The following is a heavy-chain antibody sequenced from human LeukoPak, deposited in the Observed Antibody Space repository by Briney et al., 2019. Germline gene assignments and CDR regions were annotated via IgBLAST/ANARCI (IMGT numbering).Heavy chain of an antibody. J-gene: IGHJ5*02. V-gene: IGHV1-2*02. CDR1: GYTFTGYY. CDR2: INPNSGGT. CDR3: ARGPRIAVAGTEDWFDP. Sequence: ASVKVSCKASGYTFTGYYMHWLRQAPGQGLEWMGWINPNSGGTNYAQKFQGRVTMTRDTSISTAYMELSRLRSDDTAVYYCARGPRIAVAGTEDWFDPWGQGTLVTVSS. D-gene: IGHD6-19*01.